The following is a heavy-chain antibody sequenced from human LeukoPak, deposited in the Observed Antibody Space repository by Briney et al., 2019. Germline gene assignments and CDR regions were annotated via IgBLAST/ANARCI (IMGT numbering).Heavy chain of an antibody. Sequence: SETLSLTCTVSGGSISSSGYYWGWIRQPPGKGLEWIGSIYYSGSTYYNPSLKSRVTISVDTSKNQFSLKLSSVTAADTAVYYCATDTAMVTDYWGQGTLVTVSS. CDR3: ATDTAMVTDY. J-gene: IGHJ4*02. CDR1: GGSISSSGYY. V-gene: IGHV4-39*01. D-gene: IGHD5-18*01. CDR2: IYYSGST.